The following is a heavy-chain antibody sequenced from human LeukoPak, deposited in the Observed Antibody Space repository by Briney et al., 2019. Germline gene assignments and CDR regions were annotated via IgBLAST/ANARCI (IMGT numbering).Heavy chain of an antibody. D-gene: IGHD4-17*01. CDR2: IYYSGST. J-gene: IGHJ4*01. CDR1: GGSISSSSYY. V-gene: IGHV4-39*07. CDR3: ARLQATVTIHAYFDY. Sequence: SETLSLTCTVSGGSISSSSYYWGWIRQPPGKGLEWIVSIYYSGSTNYNPSLKSRVAISVDTSKNQFSLKLDSVTAADTAVYYCARLQATVTIHAYFDYWGQGTLVTVSS.